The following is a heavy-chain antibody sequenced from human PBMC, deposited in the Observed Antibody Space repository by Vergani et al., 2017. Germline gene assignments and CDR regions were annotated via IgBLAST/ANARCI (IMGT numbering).Heavy chain of an antibody. CDR3: ARVLEDWFFDL. V-gene: IGHV4-39*07. CDR1: GGPISSSTYY. Sequence: QLQLQESGPGLVKPSETLSLTCTVSGGPISSSTYYWGWIRQPPGKGLGWIGSLYYSGRTYYNPSLKSRGTISADTSKNQFSLKLTSVTAADAAVDYCARVLEDWFFDLWGRGTLVTVTS. J-gene: IGHJ2*01. CDR2: LYYSGRT.